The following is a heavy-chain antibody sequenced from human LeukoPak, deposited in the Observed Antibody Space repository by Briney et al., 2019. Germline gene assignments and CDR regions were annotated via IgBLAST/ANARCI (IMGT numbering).Heavy chain of an antibody. V-gene: IGHV3-7*01. CDR1: GFTFSTYW. Sequence: GGSLRLSCAASGFTFSTYWMTWVRQAPGKGREWVANIKPDGSETYYVEPVKGRFTISRDNAKSFLYLQMNSLRGEDTAVYHCGGFGYEAAVDLWGQGTLVTVSS. J-gene: IGHJ4*02. CDR2: IKPDGSET. CDR3: GGFGYEAAVDL. D-gene: IGHD6-13*01.